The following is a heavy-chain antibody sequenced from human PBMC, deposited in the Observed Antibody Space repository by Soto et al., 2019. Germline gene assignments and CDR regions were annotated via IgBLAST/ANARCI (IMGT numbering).Heavy chain of an antibody. J-gene: IGHJ3*02. D-gene: IGHD2-15*01. CDR1: GFTFYNYA. CDR3: AKTWYCSGGSCSRGVFDI. CDR2: IGNGGSDT. V-gene: IGHV3-23*05. Sequence: EVQLLESGGGLVQPGGSLRLSCAASGFTFYNYAMSWVRQAPGKGLEWVSAIGNGGSDTYYADSVKGRFTISRDNSRNTLYLQMNSLRADDTALYYCAKTWYCSGGSCSRGVFDIWGQGTMVTVSS.